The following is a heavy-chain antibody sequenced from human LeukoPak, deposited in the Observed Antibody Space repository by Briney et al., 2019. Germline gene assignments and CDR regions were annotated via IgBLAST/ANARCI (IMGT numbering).Heavy chain of an antibody. V-gene: IGHV3-7*01. CDR3: ARDSIRGRPLVAFDI. J-gene: IGHJ3*02. D-gene: IGHD6-13*01. CDR1: GFTFGDYA. Sequence: GGSLRLSCTASGFTFGDYAMSWVRQAPGKGLEWVANTKQDGSEKYYVDSVKGRFTISKDNAKNSLYLQMNSLRAEDTAVYYCARDSIRGRPLVAFDIWGQGTMVTVSS. CDR2: TKQDGSEK.